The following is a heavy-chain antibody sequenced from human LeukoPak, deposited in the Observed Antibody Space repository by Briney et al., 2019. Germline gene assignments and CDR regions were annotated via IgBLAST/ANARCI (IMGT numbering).Heavy chain of an antibody. CDR1: GFTFSSYW. Sequence: GGALRLSCAASGFTFSSYWMHWVRQAPGKGLVWVSRINSDVSSTSYADSVKGRFTISGDNAKNTLYLQMNSLRAEDTAVYYCARGSYSHYGMDVWGQGTTVTVSS. V-gene: IGHV3-74*01. D-gene: IGHD1-26*01. CDR3: ARGSYSHYGMDV. CDR2: INSDVSST. J-gene: IGHJ6*02.